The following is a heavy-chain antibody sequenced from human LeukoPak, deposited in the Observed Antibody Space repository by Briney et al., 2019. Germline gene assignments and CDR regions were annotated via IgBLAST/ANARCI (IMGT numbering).Heavy chain of an antibody. CDR1: GFTFSSYG. Sequence: PGGSLTLSCAASGFTFSSYGMHWVRQAPDKGLEWVALTSYNGRNNYYSDSVKGRFSISRDNSQRTVFLQMNNVKTEDTAIYYCAKATNYDFWSGSLGLDHWGQGFLVTVSS. J-gene: IGHJ4*02. D-gene: IGHD3-3*01. CDR2: TSYNGRNN. CDR3: AKATNYDFWSGSLGLDH. V-gene: IGHV3-30*18.